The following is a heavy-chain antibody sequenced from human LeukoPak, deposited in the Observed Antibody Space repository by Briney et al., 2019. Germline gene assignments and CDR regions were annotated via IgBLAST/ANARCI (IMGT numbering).Heavy chain of an antibody. V-gene: IGHV1-69*01. D-gene: IGHD2-21*02. CDR1: GGTFSSYA. J-gene: IGHJ5*02. CDR3: ARSRGASYCGGDCYSGWFDP. Sequence: SVKVSCKASGGTFSSYAISWVRQAPGQGLEWMGGIIPIFGTANYAQKFQGRVTITADESTSTAYMELSSLRSEDTAVYYCARSRGASYCGGDCYSGWFDPWGQGTLVTVSS. CDR2: IIPIFGTA.